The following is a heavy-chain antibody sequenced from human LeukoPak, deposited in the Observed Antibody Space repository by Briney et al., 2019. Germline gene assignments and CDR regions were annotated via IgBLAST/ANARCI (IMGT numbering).Heavy chain of an antibody. D-gene: IGHD3/OR15-3a*01. CDR2: INPSGGST. Sequence: ASVKVSCKASGYTFTSYYMHWVRQAPGQGLEWMGIINPSGGSTSYAQKFQGRVTMTRDTSTSTVYMELSSLRSEDTAVYYCASGGRWRQVWTNSYYYAMDVWGQRTTVTVSS. CDR3: ASGGRWRQVWTNSYYYAMDV. V-gene: IGHV1-46*01. J-gene: IGHJ6*02. CDR1: GYTFTSYY.